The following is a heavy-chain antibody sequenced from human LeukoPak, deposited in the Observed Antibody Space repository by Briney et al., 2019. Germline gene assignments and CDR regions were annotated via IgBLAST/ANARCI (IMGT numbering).Heavy chain of an antibody. V-gene: IGHV3-23*01. J-gene: IGHJ3*02. CDR1: GFTFSSYA. D-gene: IGHD6-13*01. Sequence: GGSLRLSCAASGFTFSSYAMSWVRQAPGKGLEWVSAISGSGGSTYYTDSVKGRFTISRDNSKNTLYLQMNSLRAEDTAVYYCANPGRGQQRYHHNAFDIWGQGTMVTVSS. CDR3: ANPGRGQQRYHHNAFDI. CDR2: ISGSGGST.